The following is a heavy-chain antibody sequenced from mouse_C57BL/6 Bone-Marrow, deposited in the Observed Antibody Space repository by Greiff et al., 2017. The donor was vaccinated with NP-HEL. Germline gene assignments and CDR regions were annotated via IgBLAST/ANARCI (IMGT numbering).Heavy chain of an antibody. D-gene: IGHD2-3*01. CDR3: ARHAHGYYGFAY. Sequence: DVQLVESGGDLVKPGGSLKLSCAASGFTFSSYGMSWVRQTPDKRLEWVATISSGGSYTYYPDSVKGRFTISRDNAKNTLYLQMSSLKSEDTAMYYCARHAHGYYGFAYWGQGTLVTVSA. J-gene: IGHJ3*01. V-gene: IGHV5-6*01. CDR1: GFTFSSYG. CDR2: ISSGGSYT.